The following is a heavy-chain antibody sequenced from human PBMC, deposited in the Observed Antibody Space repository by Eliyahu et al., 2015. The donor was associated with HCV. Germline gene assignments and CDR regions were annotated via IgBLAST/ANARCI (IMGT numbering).Heavy chain of an antibody. CDR2: IDWDDDK. CDR3: ARCRLQDYGGNDFDY. D-gene: IGHD4-23*01. V-gene: IGHV2-70*04. CDR1: GFSLSTTGMR. Sequence: QVTLKESGPALVKPTQTLTLTCTFSGFSLSTTGMRVGWIRQPPGKALEWLARIDWDDDKFYSASLKTRLTISKDTSKNQVVLTMTNMDPVDTATYYCARCRLQDYGGNDFDYWGPGTLVTVSS. J-gene: IGHJ4*02.